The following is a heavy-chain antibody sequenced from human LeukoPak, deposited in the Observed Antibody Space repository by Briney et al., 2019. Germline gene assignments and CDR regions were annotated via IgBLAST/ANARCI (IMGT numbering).Heavy chain of an antibody. CDR2: MNPNSGNT. Sequence: ASAKVSCKASGYTFTSYDINWVRQATGQGLEWMGWMNPNSGNTGYAQKFQGRVTMTRNTSISTAYMELSSLRSEDTAVYYCARGRGAAAIYNWFDPWGQGTLVTVSS. CDR3: ARGRGAAAIYNWFDP. CDR1: GYTFTSYD. J-gene: IGHJ5*02. D-gene: IGHD6-13*01. V-gene: IGHV1-8*01.